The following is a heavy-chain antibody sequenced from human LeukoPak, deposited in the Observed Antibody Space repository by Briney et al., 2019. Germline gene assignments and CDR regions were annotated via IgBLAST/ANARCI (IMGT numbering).Heavy chain of an antibody. CDR2: IYYSGST. Sequence: PSETLSLTCTVSGGSISSYYWSWIRQPPGKGLEWIGYIYYSGSTNYNPSLKSRVTISVDTSKNQFSLKLSSVTAADTAVYYCARGTNIAYYYDSGFDPWGQGTLVTVSS. CDR3: ARGTNIAYYYDSGFDP. D-gene: IGHD3-22*01. CDR1: GGSISSYY. J-gene: IGHJ5*02. V-gene: IGHV4-59*01.